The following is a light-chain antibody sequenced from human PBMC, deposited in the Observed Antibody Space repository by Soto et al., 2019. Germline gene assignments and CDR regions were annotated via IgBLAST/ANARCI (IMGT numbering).Light chain of an antibody. Sequence: QLTQSPSSLSASVGDRVTITCRASQGISSNLAWYQQKPGRAPKLLIFGASTLQSGVPSRFRGSASCTHFTLTIGSLQPEDFATYFCQKLNAYPQCTLVQGTKVDIK. CDR2: GAS. CDR1: QGISSN. J-gene: IGKJ1*01. CDR3: QKLNAYPQCT. V-gene: IGKV1-9*01.